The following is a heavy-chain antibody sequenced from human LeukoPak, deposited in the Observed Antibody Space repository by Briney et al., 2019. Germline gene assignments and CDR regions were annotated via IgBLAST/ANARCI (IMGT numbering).Heavy chain of an antibody. D-gene: IGHD3-22*01. V-gene: IGHV3-30*02. CDR3: AKDKTYYYDSSSYYDY. Sequence: GGSLRLACAASGFTFSSYGMHWVRQAPGKGLEWVAFIRYDGSNKYYADSVKGRFTISRDNSKNTLYLQMNSLRAEDTAVYYCAKDKTYYYDSSSYYDYWGPGTLVTVSS. CDR1: GFTFSSYG. J-gene: IGHJ4*02. CDR2: IRYDGSNK.